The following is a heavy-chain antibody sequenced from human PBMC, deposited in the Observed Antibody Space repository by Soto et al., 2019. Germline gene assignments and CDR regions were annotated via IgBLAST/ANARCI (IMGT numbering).Heavy chain of an antibody. V-gene: IGHV3-21*06. CDR2: ITTGSSHI. Sequence: EVQVVESGGGLVKPGGSLKLSCAASGFTFSSYSMNWVRQAPGKGLEWVSSITTGSSHIYYADSVKGRFTISRDDAKNSLHLQLNSLRAEDTAVYYCARGPVDFWSGYYSDYWGQGTMVTVSS. J-gene: IGHJ4*02. D-gene: IGHD3-3*01. CDR1: GFTFSSYS. CDR3: ARGPVDFWSGYYSDY.